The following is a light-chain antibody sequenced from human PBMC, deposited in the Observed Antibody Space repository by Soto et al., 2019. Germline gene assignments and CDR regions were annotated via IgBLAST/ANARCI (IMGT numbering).Light chain of an antibody. CDR3: SSFSSISTII. CDR2: EVT. Sequence: QSALTQPPSASGSPGQSLTISCTGTSSDVGGYNYVSWYQQRPGKAPKLVIYEVTKRPSGVPDRFSGSKSGSTASLTISGLQAEDEADYYCSSFSSISTIIFGGGTKVTVL. J-gene: IGLJ2*01. CDR1: SSDVGGYNY. V-gene: IGLV2-8*01.